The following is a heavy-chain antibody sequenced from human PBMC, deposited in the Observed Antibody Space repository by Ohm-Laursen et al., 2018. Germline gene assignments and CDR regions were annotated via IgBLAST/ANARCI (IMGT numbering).Heavy chain of an antibody. J-gene: IGHJ4*02. CDR2: IYYSGST. D-gene: IGHD1-1*01. V-gene: IGHV4-59*08. Sequence: TLSLTCTVSGGSISSYYWSWIRQPPGKGLEWIGYIYYSGSTNYNPSLKSRVTISVDTSKNQFSLNLSSVTAADTAMYYCARKTDWNHYYFDYWGQGTLVTVSS. CDR1: GGSISSYY. CDR3: ARKTDWNHYYFDY.